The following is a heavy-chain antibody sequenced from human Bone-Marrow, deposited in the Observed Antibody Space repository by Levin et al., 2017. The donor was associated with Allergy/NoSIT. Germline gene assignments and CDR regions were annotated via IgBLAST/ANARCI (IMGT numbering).Heavy chain of an antibody. D-gene: IGHD2-2*01. CDR3: ARGLVVIPTASNWFDP. V-gene: IGHV4-61*08. CDR1: GGSISGGYS. J-gene: IGHJ5*02. Sequence: SETLSLTCTVSGGSISGGYSWNWIRQPPGKALEWIGYIYHTGSASYNPSLKSRLNISLDTSKQQFSLRLTSVTAADTAMYFCARGLVVIPTASNWFDPWGPGTLVTVSS. CDR2: IYHTGSA.